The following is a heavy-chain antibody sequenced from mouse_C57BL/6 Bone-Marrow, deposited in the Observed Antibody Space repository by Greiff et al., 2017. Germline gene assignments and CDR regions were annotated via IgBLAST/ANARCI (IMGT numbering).Heavy chain of an antibody. CDR1: GFSFNTYA. CDR2: IRSKSNNYAT. Sequence: DVQLQESGGGLVQPKGSSKLSCAASGFSFNTYAMNWVRQAPGKGLEWVARIRSKSNNYATYYADSVKDRFTISRDDSESMLYLQMNNLKTEDTAMYYCVRHGAWYFDVWGTGTTVTVSS. J-gene: IGHJ1*03. CDR3: VRHGAWYFDV. V-gene: IGHV10-1*01.